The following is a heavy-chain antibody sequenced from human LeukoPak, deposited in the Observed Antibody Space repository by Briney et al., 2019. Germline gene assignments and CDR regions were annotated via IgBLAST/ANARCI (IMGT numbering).Heavy chain of an antibody. CDR1: GFTFSDYY. J-gene: IGHJ5*02. Sequence: PGGSLRLSCAASGFTFSDYYMSWIRQAPGKGLEWLSYISSSGTTIYYADSVKGRFTISRDNAKNSLYLQMNSLRAEDTAVYYCARGGRYYDFWSGYTDLNWFDPWGQGTLVTVSS. CDR3: ARGGRYYDFWSGYTDLNWFDP. CDR2: ISSSGTTI. D-gene: IGHD3-3*01. V-gene: IGHV3-11*04.